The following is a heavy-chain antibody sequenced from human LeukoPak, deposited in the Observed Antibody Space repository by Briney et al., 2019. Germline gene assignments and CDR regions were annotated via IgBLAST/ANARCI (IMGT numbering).Heavy chain of an antibody. J-gene: IGHJ5*02. V-gene: IGHV4-34*01. D-gene: IGHD1-7*01. CDR1: GGSFSGYY. CDR2: INHSGST. Sequence: SETLSLICAVYGGSFSGYYWSWIRQPPGEGLEWIGEINHSGSTNYNPSLKSRVTISVDTSKNQFSLKLSSVTAADTAVYYCAREGITGTTNWFDPWGQGTLVTVSS. CDR3: AREGITGTTNWFDP.